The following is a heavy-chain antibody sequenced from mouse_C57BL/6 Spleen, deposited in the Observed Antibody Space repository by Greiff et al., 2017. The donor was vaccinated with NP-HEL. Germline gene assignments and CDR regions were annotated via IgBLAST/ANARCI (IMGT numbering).Heavy chain of an antibody. Sequence: DVMLVESGGGLVKPGGSLKLSCAASGFTFSDYGMHWVRQAPEKGLEWVAYISSGSSTIYYADTVKGRFTISRDNAKNTLFLQMTSLRSEDTAMYYCARSGDGSWFAYWGQGTLVTVSA. CDR3: ARSGDGSWFAY. V-gene: IGHV5-17*01. J-gene: IGHJ3*01. D-gene: IGHD2-3*01. CDR1: GFTFSDYG. CDR2: ISSGSSTI.